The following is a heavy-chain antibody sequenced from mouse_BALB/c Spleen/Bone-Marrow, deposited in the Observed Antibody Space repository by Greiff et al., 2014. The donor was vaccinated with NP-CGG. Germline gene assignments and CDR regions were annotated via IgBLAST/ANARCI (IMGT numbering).Heavy chain of an antibody. J-gene: IGHJ4*01. CDR3: ARITTATGSMDY. Sequence: VQVVESGPGLVAPSQCLSITCTASGFSLTSYGVHWVRQPPGKGLEWLGGIWADGSSNNNSALMSKLSIRKDNSKSQVFLKMNSLQTDDTAMYYCARITTATGSMDYWGQGTSVTVSS. CDR1: GFSLTSYG. V-gene: IGHV2-9*02. CDR2: IWADGSS. D-gene: IGHD1-2*01.